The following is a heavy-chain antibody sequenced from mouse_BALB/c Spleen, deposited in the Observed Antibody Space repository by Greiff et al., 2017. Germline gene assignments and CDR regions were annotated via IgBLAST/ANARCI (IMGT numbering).Heavy chain of an antibody. CDR1: GFTFSDYY. D-gene: IGHD2-3*01. CDR3: AIYDGYYYAMDY. CDR2: ISDGGSYT. J-gene: IGHJ4*01. Sequence: EVQVVESGGGLVKPGGSLKLSCAASGFTFSDYYMYWVRQTPEKRLEWVATISDGGSYTYYPDSVKGRFTISRDNAKNNLYLQMSSLKSEDTAMYYCAIYDGYYYAMDYWGQGTSVTVSS. V-gene: IGHV5-4*02.